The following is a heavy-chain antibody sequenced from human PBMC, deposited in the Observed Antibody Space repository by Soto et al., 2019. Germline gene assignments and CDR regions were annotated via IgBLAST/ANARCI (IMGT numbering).Heavy chain of an antibody. CDR1: GFTFSSYA. CDR2: ISGSGGST. CDR3: ARAGYSTSWLGLLGTGAHGVEIDY. J-gene: IGHJ4*02. V-gene: IGHV3-23*01. D-gene: IGHD6-13*01. Sequence: GGSLRLSCAASGFTFSSYAMSWVRQAPGKGLEWVSAISGSGGSTYYADSVKGRFTISRDNSKNTLYLQMNSLRAEGTAVYYCARAGYSTSWLGLLGTGAHGVEIDYWGQGTQVTVSS.